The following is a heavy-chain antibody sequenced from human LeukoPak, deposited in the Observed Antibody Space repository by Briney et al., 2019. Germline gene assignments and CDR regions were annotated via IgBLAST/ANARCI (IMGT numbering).Heavy chain of an antibody. Sequence: GGSLRLSCAASGFTFGSYGMHWVPQAPGKGLGWVAVIWYDGSNKYYADSVKGRFTISRDNSKNTLYLQMNSLRAEDTAVYYCARGTNGGDLNCWGQGTLVTVSS. CDR2: IWYDGSNK. J-gene: IGHJ4*02. CDR3: ARGTNGGDLNC. CDR1: GFTFGSYG. V-gene: IGHV3-33*01. D-gene: IGHD4-23*01.